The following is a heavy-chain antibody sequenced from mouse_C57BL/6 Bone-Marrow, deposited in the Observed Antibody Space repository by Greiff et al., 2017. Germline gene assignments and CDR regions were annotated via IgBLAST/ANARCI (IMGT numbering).Heavy chain of an antibody. CDR3: ARLGLGPDFDY. CDR2: IDPSDSYT. Sequence: VQLQQPGAELVMPGASVKLSCKASGYTFTSYWMHWVKQRPGQGLEWIGEIDPSDSYTNYNQKFKGKSTLTVDKSSSTAYMQLSSLTSEDSAVYYCARLGLGPDFDYWGQGTTLTVSS. J-gene: IGHJ2*01. V-gene: IGHV1-69*01. CDR1: GYTFTSYW. D-gene: IGHD4-1*01.